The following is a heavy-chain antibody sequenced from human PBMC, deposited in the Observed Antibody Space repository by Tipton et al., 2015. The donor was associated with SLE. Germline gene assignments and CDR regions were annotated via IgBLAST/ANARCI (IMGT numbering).Heavy chain of an antibody. Sequence: SLRLSCAASGSTVSSIYMTWVRQAPGEGLEWVSCIYRDGTTYYRDSVKGRFAISRDNSKNTLYLQMNSLRPEDTAVYYCAWSTRYDWELLRTLDIWGQGTMVTVPS. CDR1: GSTVSSIY. D-gene: IGHD1-26*01. CDR2: IYRDGTT. CDR3: AWSTRYDWELLRTLDI. V-gene: IGHV3-53*05. J-gene: IGHJ3*02.